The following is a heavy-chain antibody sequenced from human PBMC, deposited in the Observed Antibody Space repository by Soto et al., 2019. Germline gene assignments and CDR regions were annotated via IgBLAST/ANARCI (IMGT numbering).Heavy chain of an antibody. CDR2: IYYSGST. V-gene: IGHV4-59*01. D-gene: IGHD3-3*01. CDR3: ARIGKTYYDFWSVTQAQPYFDY. CDR1: GGSISSYY. Sequence: SEPLSLTCTVSGGSISSYYWSWIRQPPGKGLEWIGYIYYSGSTNYNPSLKSRVTISVDTSKNQFSLKLSSVTAADTAVYYCARIGKTYYDFWSVTQAQPYFDYWGQGTLVT. J-gene: IGHJ4*02.